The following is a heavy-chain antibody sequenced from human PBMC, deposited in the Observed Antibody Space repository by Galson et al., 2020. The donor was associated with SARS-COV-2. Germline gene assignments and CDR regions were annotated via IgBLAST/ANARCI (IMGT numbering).Heavy chain of an antibody. CDR3: AREENFFLVVTATRMCYFDY. CDR1: GGSISSGGYS. Sequence: SETLSLTCAVSGGSISSGGYSCSWIRQPPGEGLELIGYIFNSGSTFFNPSLKSRGTISVDTSKNHFPLKLSSVTAADTAVYYCAREENFFLVVTATRMCYFDYWGRGTLATVSS. V-gene: IGHV4-30-4*07. CDR2: IFNSGST. D-gene: IGHD2-21*02. J-gene: IGHJ4*02.